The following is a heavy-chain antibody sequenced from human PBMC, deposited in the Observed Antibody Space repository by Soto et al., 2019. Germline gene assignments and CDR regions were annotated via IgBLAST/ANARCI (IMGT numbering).Heavy chain of an antibody. CDR1: GGSXSSYY. J-gene: IGHJ5*02. CDR2: IYYSGST. CDR3: ARDKGLQLWFDP. Sequence: SETLSLTCTVSGGSXSSYYWSWIRQPPGKGLEWIGYIYYSGSTNYNPSLKSRVTISVDTSKNQFSLKLSSVTAADTAVYYCARDKGLQLWFDPWGQGTLVTVSS. V-gene: IGHV4-59*01. D-gene: IGHD5-18*01.